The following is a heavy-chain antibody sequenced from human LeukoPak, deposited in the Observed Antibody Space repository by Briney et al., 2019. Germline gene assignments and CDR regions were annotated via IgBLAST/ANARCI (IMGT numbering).Heavy chain of an antibody. J-gene: IGHJ4*02. D-gene: IGHD3-9*01. Sequence: PGGSLRLSCTGSGFNFGDSVMSWFRQAPGKGLEGVVFIRSKRYGGTKQYAASVKGRFTISRDDSKSVAYLQMNSLKTEDTAVYYCSRSYDVLSGYFPPDYWGQGTLVTVSS. CDR2: IRSKRYGGTK. V-gene: IGHV3-49*03. CDR1: GFNFGDSV. CDR3: SRSYDVLSGYFPPDY.